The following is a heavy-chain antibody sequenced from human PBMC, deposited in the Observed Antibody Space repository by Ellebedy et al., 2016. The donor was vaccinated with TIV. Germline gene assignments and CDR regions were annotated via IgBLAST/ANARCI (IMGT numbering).Heavy chain of an antibody. V-gene: IGHV4-39*07. D-gene: IGHD3-9*01. CDR1: GDSITSSTYL. CDR2: IHDRVTT. J-gene: IGHJ4*02. Sequence: MPSETLSLTCTVSGDSITSSTYLWGWIRQPPGKGLEWIATIHDRVTTYYNPSLKSRVTISVDTSKNQFSLRLNAVTAADTAIYYCARAIHFDWLLPPAFDYWGRGALVTVSS. CDR3: ARAIHFDWLLPPAFDY.